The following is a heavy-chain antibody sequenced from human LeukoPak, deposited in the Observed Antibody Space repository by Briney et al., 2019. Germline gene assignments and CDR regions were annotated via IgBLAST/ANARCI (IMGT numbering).Heavy chain of an antibody. J-gene: IGHJ5*02. CDR1: GFTFSSYT. CDR3: AREGSSGWYLRWFDP. D-gene: IGHD6-19*01. CDR2: ISYDGSDK. Sequence: GSLRLSCAASGFTFSSYTMHWVRQAPGKGLEWVAVISYDGSDKYYADSVKGRFTISRDNSKNTLYLQMNSLRAEDTAVYYCAREGSSGWYLRWFDPWGQGTLVTVSS. V-gene: IGHV3-30*04.